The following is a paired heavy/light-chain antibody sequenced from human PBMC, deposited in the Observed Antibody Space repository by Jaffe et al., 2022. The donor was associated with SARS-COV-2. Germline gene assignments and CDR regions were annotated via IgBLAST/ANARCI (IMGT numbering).Heavy chain of an antibody. CDR3: AKGTAGRPYHYYGMDV. CDR1: GFTFSSYA. J-gene: IGHJ6*02. D-gene: IGHD6-6*01. Sequence: EVQLLESGGGLVQPGGSLRLSCAASGFTFSSYAVNWVRQAPGKGLEWVSTVSGSGDSTYYADSVKGRFTISRDNSKNTLHLQMDSLRAEDTAVYYCAKGTAGRPYHYYGMDVWGQGTTVTVSS. CDR2: VSGSGDST. V-gene: IGHV3-23*01.
Light chain of an antibody. CDR1: QSVSISY. J-gene: IGKJ2*01. V-gene: IGKV3-20*01. CDR2: GAS. Sequence: EIVLTQSPGTLSLSPGERATLSCRASQSVSISYLAWYQQKPGQAPRLLIYGASSRATGIPDRFSGSGSGTDFTLTISRLEPEDFAVYYCQQYGSSPYTFGQGTKLEIK. CDR3: QQYGSSPYT.